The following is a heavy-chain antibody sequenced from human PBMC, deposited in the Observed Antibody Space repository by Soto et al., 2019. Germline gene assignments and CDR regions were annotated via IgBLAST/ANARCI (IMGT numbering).Heavy chain of an antibody. CDR2: IYYSGST. Sequence: SETLSLTCTVSGGSISSSSYYWGWIRQPPGKGLEWIGSIYYSGSTYYNPSLKSRVTISVDTSKNQFSLKLSSVTAADTAVYYCARLYVAAGDWYFDLWGRGTLVTVSS. D-gene: IGHD6-13*01. V-gene: IGHV4-39*01. CDR1: GGSISSSSYY. J-gene: IGHJ2*01. CDR3: ARLYVAAGDWYFDL.